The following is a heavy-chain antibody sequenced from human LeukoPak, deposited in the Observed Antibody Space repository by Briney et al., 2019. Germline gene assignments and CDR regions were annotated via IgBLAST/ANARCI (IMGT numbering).Heavy chain of an antibody. V-gene: IGHV3-21*01. CDR3: ARVTFGATTNYYYFYHMDA. D-gene: IGHD5-24*01. CDR1: GFPFSSYS. J-gene: IGHJ6*03. Sequence: GGSLRLSCAASGFPFSSYSMTWVRQAPGKGLEWVSSIISSGDYIYYADSVKDRFTISRDNAKNSLYLQMSSLRAEDTAVYYCARVTFGATTNYYYFYHMDAWCKGTSVTVSS. CDR2: IISSGDYI.